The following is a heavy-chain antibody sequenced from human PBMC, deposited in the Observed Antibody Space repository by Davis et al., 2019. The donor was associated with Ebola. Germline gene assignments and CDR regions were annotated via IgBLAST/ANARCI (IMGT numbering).Heavy chain of an antibody. V-gene: IGHV3-23*01. D-gene: IGHD7-27*01. CDR1: GFTVSSNY. J-gene: IGHJ4*02. CDR3: ARGQNWAHFDY. Sequence: GESLKISCAASGFTVSSNYMSWVRQAPGKGLEWVSAISGSGGSTYYADSVKGRFTVSRDNSKNTLYLQMNSLRAEDTAVYYCARGQNWAHFDYWGQGTLVTVSS. CDR2: ISGSGGST.